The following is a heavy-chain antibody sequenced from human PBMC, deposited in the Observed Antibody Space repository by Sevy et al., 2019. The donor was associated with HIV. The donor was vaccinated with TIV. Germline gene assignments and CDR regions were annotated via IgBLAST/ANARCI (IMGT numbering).Heavy chain of an antibody. D-gene: IGHD1-1*01. V-gene: IGHV3-15*01. Sequence: GGSLRLSCAASGFTFNHAWMSWVRQAPGKGLEWVGRIRSKPDGGTTDFAAPVKGRFTMSRDDSKYTLYLQMNSLKSEDTAMYCCATASGTYWGQGTLVTVSS. CDR3: ATASGTY. CDR1: GFTFNHAW. J-gene: IGHJ4*02. CDR2: IRSKPDGGTT.